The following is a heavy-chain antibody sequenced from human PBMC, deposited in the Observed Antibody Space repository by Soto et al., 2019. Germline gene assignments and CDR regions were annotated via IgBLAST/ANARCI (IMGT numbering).Heavy chain of an antibody. J-gene: IGHJ5*02. V-gene: IGHV1-69*01. CDR2: IIPIFGTA. Sequence: QVQLVQSGAEVKKPGSSVKVSCKASGGTFSSYAISWVRQAPGQGLEWMGGIIPIFGTANYAQKFQGRVTITADESTSTAYMELGSLRSEDTAVYYCVYVVVPAAGNWFDPWGQGTLVTVSS. CDR1: GGTFSSYA. D-gene: IGHD2-2*01. CDR3: VYVVVPAAGNWFDP.